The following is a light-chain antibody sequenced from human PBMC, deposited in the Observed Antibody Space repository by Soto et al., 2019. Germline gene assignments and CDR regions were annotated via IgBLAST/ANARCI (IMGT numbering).Light chain of an antibody. Sequence: DIQMTQSPSTLSGSVGDRVTITCRASQTISSWLAWYQHKPGKAPKLLIYQASTLTSGIPSRFSGSGSGTEFTLTISSLQPDDFATYYCQHYNSYSEAFGQGTKVDI. V-gene: IGKV1-5*03. CDR3: QHYNSYSEA. J-gene: IGKJ1*01. CDR1: QTISSW. CDR2: QAS.